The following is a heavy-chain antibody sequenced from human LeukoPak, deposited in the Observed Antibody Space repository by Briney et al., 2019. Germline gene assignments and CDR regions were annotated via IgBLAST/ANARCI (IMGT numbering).Heavy chain of an antibody. V-gene: IGHV1-2*06. Sequence: ASVKVSCKASGYTFTGDYMHWVRQAPGQGLEWMGRINPNSGGTNYAQKFQGRVTMTRDTSISTAYMELSRLRSDDTAVYYCVPRRYDFWSGYYYYFDYWGQGTLVTVSS. CDR2: INPNSGGT. D-gene: IGHD3-3*01. CDR1: GYTFTGDY. CDR3: VPRRYDFWSGYYYYFDY. J-gene: IGHJ4*02.